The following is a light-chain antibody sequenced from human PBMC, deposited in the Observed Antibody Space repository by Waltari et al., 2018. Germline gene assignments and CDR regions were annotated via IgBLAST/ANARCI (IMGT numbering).Light chain of an antibody. CDR1: QSVSSY. V-gene: IGKV3-11*01. J-gene: IGKJ3*01. CDR3: QQRSNWPPIFT. CDR2: DAS. Sequence: EIVLTQSPATLSLSPGERATLSCRASQSVSSYLAWYQQKPGQAPRLLIYDASNRATGIPDRFSGSGSWTDFTLTISSLEPEDFAVYYCQQRSNWPPIFTFGPGTKVDIK.